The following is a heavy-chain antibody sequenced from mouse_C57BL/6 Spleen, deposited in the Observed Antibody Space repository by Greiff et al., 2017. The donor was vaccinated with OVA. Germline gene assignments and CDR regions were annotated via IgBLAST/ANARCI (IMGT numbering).Heavy chain of an antibody. Sequence: QLQQPGAELVRPGSSVKLSCKASGYTFTSYWMHWVKQRPIQGLEWIGNIDPSDSETHYNQKFKDKATLTVDKSSSTAYMQLSSLTSEDSAVYYCARRGNDGYFDYWGQGTTLTVSS. D-gene: IGHD2-3*01. CDR3: ARRGNDGYFDY. J-gene: IGHJ2*01. V-gene: IGHV1-52*01. CDR1: GYTFTSYW. CDR2: IDPSDSET.